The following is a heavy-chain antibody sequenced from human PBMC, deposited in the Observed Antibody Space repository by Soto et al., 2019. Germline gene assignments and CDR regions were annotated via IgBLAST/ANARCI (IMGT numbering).Heavy chain of an antibody. V-gene: IGHV4-59*08. CDR1: GGSISSYY. J-gene: IGHJ6*03. D-gene: IGHD6-13*01. CDR3: ARQGLSSRLYYYYYMEV. CDR2: IYYSGST. Sequence: PSGTLSLTCTVSGGSISSYYWSWIRQPPGKGLEWIGYIYYSGSTNYNPSLKSRVTISVDTSKNQFSLKLSSVTAADTAVYYCARQGLSSRLYYYYYMEVWGKGTTVTVSS.